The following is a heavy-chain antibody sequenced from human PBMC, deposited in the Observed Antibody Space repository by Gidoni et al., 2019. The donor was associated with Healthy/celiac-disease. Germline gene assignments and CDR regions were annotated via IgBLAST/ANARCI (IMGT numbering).Heavy chain of an antibody. J-gene: IGHJ4*02. D-gene: IGHD4-17*01. CDR2: IYYSGST. CDR1: GGSISSSSYY. CDR3: ATLYGDYEGDY. V-gene: IGHV4-39*01. Sequence: QLQLQESGPGLVKPSETLSLTCTVPGGSISSSSYYWGWIRQPPGKGLEWIGSIYYSGSTYYNPSLKSRVTISVDTSKNQFSLKLSSVTAADTAVYYCATLYGDYEGDYWGQGTLVTVSS.